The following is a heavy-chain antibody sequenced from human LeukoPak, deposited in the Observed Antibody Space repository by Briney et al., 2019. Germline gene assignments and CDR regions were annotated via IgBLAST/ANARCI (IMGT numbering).Heavy chain of an antibody. Sequence: SETLSLTCAVYGGSFSGYYWSWIRQPPGKGLEWIGEINHSGSTNYNPSLKSRVTISVDTSNNQFSLQLSSVTAADKPVYYCHTSPRGEPRSSRARDYWGQGTLVTVSS. CDR3: HTSPRGEPRSSRARDY. CDR1: GGSFSGYY. V-gene: IGHV4-34*01. CDR2: INHSGST. D-gene: IGHD1-14*01. J-gene: IGHJ4*02.